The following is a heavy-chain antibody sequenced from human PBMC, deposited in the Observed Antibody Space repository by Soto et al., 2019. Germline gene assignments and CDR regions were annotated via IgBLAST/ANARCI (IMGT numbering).Heavy chain of an antibody. CDR3: ARVMATTPPFFDY. V-gene: IGHV1-2*02. D-gene: IGHD1-1*01. CDR1: GYTFTGYY. J-gene: IGHJ4*02. CDR2: INPNSGGT. Sequence: ASVKVSCKASGYTFTGYYMHWVRQAPGQGLEWMGWINPNSGGTNYAQKFQGRVTMTRDTPISTAYMELSRLRSDDTAVYYCARVMATTPPFFDYWGQGTLVTVSS.